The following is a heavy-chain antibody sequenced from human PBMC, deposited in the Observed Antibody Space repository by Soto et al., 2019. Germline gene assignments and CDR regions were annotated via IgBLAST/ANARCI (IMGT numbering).Heavy chain of an antibody. Sequence: VQLVESGGGLIQPGGSLRLSCAASGFTVSNNHMTWVRQAAGMGLELVSFVHGGGSTSYADSVKGRFTISRDNSKNTLYLQMDSLRAEDTAIYYCAGRLTTAASLDYWGRGTLVTVSS. CDR3: AGRLTTAASLDY. V-gene: IGHV3-53*01. J-gene: IGHJ4*02. CDR1: GFTVSNNH. CDR2: VHGGGST. D-gene: IGHD3-16*01.